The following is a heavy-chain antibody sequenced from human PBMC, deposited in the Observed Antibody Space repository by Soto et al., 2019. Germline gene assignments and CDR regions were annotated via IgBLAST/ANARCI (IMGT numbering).Heavy chain of an antibody. V-gene: IGHV3-23*01. CDR3: ATAEVDY. CDR2: VTANGGST. CDR1: GFTFSVYA. Sequence: LRLSCAATGFTFSVYAMTWVRQAPGKGLEWVSAVTANGGSTYSADSVKGRFTVSRDNARNTLHLQMNSLRAEDTAVYYCATAEVDYWGPGTLVTVSS. J-gene: IGHJ4*02.